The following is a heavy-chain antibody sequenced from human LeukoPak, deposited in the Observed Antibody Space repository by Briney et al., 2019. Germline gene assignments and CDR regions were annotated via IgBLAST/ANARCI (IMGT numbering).Heavy chain of an antibody. CDR3: AIGPAGYSSSWYAFDT. CDR1: GYTFTSYG. J-gene: IGHJ3*02. D-gene: IGHD6-13*01. CDR2: ISAYNGNT. Sequence: ASVKVSCKASGYTFTSYGISWVRQAPGQGLEWMGWISAYNGNTNYAQKLQGRVTMTTDTSTSTAYMELRSLRSDDTAVYYCAIGPAGYSSSWYAFDTWGQGTLVTVSS. V-gene: IGHV1-18*01.